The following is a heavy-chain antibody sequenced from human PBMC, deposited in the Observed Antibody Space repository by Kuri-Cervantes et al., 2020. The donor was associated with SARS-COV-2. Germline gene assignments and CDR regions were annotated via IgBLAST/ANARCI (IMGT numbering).Heavy chain of an antibody. V-gene: IGHV3-23*01. D-gene: IGHD2-21*01. CDR2: ISGSGGKT. CDR3: AKDLASAKLWVIAILSFHY. Sequence: GESLKISCAASGFTFNNYAMSWVRQASGKGLEWVSTISGSGGKTYYADSVKGRFAISRDNSKNTLYLQMNSLRAEDTAIYYCAKDLASAKLWVIAILSFHYWGQGTLVTVSS. J-gene: IGHJ4*02. CDR1: GFTFNNYA.